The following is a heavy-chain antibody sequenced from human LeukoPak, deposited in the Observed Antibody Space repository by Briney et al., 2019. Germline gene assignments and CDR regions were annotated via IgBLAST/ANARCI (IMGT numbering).Heavy chain of an antibody. J-gene: IGHJ3*02. D-gene: IGHD4-17*01. CDR3: AREGYYGDYYDAFDI. V-gene: IGHV3-13*01. Sequence: GGSLRLSCAASGVTFSGYDLHWVRQSTRKGLEWVSAIGPAGDTYYSGSVKGRFTISRDNAKNSLYLQMNSLRAEDTAVYYCAREGYYGDYYDAFDIWGQGTMVTVSS. CDR1: GVTFSGYD. CDR2: IGPAGDT.